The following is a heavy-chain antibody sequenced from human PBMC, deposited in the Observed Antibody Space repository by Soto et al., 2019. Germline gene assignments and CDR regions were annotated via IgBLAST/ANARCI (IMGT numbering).Heavy chain of an antibody. Sequence: SETLSLTCTVSGGSISSYYWSWIRQPPGKGLEWIGYIYYSGSTNYNPSLKSRVTISVDTSKNQFSLKLSSVTAADTAVYYCARNPYCSSTSCHPNYYYYYYMDVWGKGTTVTVSS. J-gene: IGHJ6*03. CDR2: IYYSGST. D-gene: IGHD2-2*01. V-gene: IGHV4-59*08. CDR1: GGSISSYY. CDR3: ARNPYCSSTSCHPNYYYYYYMDV.